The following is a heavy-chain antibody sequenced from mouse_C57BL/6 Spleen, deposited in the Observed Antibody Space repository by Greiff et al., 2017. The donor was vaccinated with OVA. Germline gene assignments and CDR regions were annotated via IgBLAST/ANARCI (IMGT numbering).Heavy chain of an antibody. V-gene: IGHV5-4*03. D-gene: IGHD2-3*01. J-gene: IGHJ3*01. CDR3: ARGPDGYYVWFAY. CDR2: ISDGGSYT. Sequence: EVKVVESGGGLVKPGGSLKLSCAASGFTFSSYAMSWVRQTPEKRLEWVATISDGGSYTYYPDNVKGRFTISRDNAKNNLYLQMSHLKSEDTAMYYCARGPDGYYVWFAYWGQGTLVTVSA. CDR1: GFTFSSYA.